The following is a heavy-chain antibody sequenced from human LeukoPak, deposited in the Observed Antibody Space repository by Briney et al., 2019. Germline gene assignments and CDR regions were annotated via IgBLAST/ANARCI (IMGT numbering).Heavy chain of an antibody. J-gene: IGHJ4*02. CDR2: ISSSSRYI. CDR3: QKCSGDSSYHYDDY. Sequence: GGSLRLSCAASRLTFSRCRINWLRQAPGKGLEWVSSISSSSRYIYYADSVKGRFTISRDNAKNSLYLQMNSLRAEDTAVYYCQKCSGDSSYHYDDYWGQGTLVTVSS. V-gene: IGHV3-21*01. D-gene: IGHD2-15*01. CDR1: RLTFSRCR.